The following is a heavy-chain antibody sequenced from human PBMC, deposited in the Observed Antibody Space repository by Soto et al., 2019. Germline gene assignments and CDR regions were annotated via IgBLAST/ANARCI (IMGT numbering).Heavy chain of an antibody. D-gene: IGHD3-16*01. J-gene: IGHJ4*02. CDR3: AKAYFVWSSEQPYYFDY. CDR2: ISGSGGRS. CDR1: GFTFSNYA. V-gene: IGHV3-23*01. Sequence: EVQLLDSGGGLVQPGGSLSLSCAASGFTFSNYAMTWVRQGPGKGLEWVSGISGSGGRSYYADSVKGRFTISRDNSKSTLYLQMNILRAEDTAVYYCAKAYFVWSSEQPYYFDYWGQGALVSVAS.